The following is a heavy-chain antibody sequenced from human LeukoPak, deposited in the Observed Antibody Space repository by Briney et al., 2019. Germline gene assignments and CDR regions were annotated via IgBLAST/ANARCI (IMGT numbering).Heavy chain of an antibody. CDR3: ARHPYGGYGYLDY. J-gene: IGHJ4*02. CDR1: GGSISSSTYY. Sequence: SETLSLTCTVSGGSISSSTYYWGWIRRPPGKGLEWIGSIYYSGSTYYNPSLKSRVTVSVDTSKNQFSLNLSSVTAADTAVYYCARHPYGGYGYLDYWGQGTLVTVSS. CDR2: IYYSGST. V-gene: IGHV4-39*01. D-gene: IGHD5-12*01.